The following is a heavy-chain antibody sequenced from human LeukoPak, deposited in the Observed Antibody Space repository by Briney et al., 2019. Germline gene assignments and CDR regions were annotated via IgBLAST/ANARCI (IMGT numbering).Heavy chain of an antibody. CDR1: GFAFSSYW. V-gene: IGHV3-74*01. CDR2: INSDGSST. J-gene: IGHJ5*02. CDR3: ASLPSSWYWFDP. D-gene: IGHD6-13*01. Sequence: GGSLRLSCAASGFAFSSYWMHWVRHAPGKGLVWVSRINSDGSSTSYADSVKGRFTISRDNAKNTLYLQMNSLRAEDTAVYYCASLPSSWYWFDPWGQGTLVTVSS.